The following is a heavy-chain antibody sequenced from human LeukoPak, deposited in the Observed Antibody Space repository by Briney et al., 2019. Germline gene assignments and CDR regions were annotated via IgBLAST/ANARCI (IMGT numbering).Heavy chain of an antibody. Sequence: SETLSLTCTVFGYSITTGYYWGRIRQPPGKGLAWIGSIYHSGSTFYNPSLKSRVTISVDTSKNQFSLKLSSVTAADTAIYYCARDQDYYGSGSYSPDHWGQGTQVTVSS. CDR2: IYHSGST. V-gene: IGHV4-38-2*02. D-gene: IGHD3-10*01. CDR1: GYSITTGYY. J-gene: IGHJ4*02. CDR3: ARDQDYYGSGSYSPDH.